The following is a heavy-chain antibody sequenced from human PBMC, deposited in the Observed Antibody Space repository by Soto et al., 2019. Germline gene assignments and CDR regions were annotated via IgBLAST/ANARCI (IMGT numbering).Heavy chain of an antibody. CDR1: GFTFSSYW. CDR3: ARLVPAAISYYYYGMDV. V-gene: IGHV3-7*01. Sequence: EVQLVESGGGLVQPGGSLRLSCAASGFTFSSYWMSWVRQAPGKGLEWVANIKQDGSEKYYVDSVKGRFTISRDNAKNSLYLQMNSLRAEDTAVYYCARLVPAAISYYYYGMDVWGQGTTVTVSS. CDR2: IKQDGSEK. D-gene: IGHD2-2*01. J-gene: IGHJ6*02.